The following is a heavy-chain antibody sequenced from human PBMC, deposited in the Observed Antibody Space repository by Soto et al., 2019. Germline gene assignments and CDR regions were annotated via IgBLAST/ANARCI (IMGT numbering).Heavy chain of an antibody. D-gene: IGHD3-22*01. Sequence: PGGSLRLSCAASGFTFSDYAMSWVRQAPGKGLDWVSSLSGLGSTTFYADSVKGRFSISRDNSKNTLFLQMNSLRAEDTAVYYCAKGADYYDSREQFDSWAQGTLVTVSS. J-gene: IGHJ4*02. V-gene: IGHV3-23*01. CDR2: LSGLGSTT. CDR3: AKGADYYDSREQFDS. CDR1: GFTFSDYA.